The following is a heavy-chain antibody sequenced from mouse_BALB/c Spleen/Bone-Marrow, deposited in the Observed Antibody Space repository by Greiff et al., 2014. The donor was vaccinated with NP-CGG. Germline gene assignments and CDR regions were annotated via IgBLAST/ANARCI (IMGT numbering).Heavy chain of an antibody. CDR3: ARRRGYDYAFDY. Sequence: SGGGLVKPGGSLKLSCAASGFAFSSYDMSWVRQTPEKRLEWVATIRSGGTDTYYSDSVKGRITISRDNARNTLYLQMSSRRSEDTALYYCARRRGYDYAFDYWGQGTTLTVSS. CDR1: GFAFSSYD. J-gene: IGHJ2*01. D-gene: IGHD2-4*01. CDR2: IRSGGTDT. V-gene: IGHV5-9*02.